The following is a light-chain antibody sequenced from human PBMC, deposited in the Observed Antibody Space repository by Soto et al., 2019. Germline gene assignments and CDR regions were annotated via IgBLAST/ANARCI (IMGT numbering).Light chain of an antibody. CDR3: QQYGSSVFP. J-gene: IGKJ2*01. CDR2: GAS. CDR1: QTVTTNY. Sequence: ETVLTQSPGTLSLSPGETATLSCRASQTVTTNYLAWYQQKPDQAPRLLIYGASSRATGIPDRFSGSGSGTDFTLTISRLEPEDFAVYYCQQYGSSVFPFGQGTKLEIK. V-gene: IGKV3-20*01.